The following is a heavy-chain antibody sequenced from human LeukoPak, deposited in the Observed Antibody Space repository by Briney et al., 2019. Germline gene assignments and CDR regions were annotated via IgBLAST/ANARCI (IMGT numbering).Heavy chain of an antibody. J-gene: IGHJ3*02. D-gene: IGHD3-10*01. Sequence: GGSLRLSCAASGSTFSSYWMSWVRQAPGKGLEWVANIKQDGSEKYYVDSVKGRFTISRDNAKNSLYLQMNSLRAEDTAVYYCARIREFAFDIWGQGTMVTVSS. CDR1: GSTFSSYW. CDR3: ARIREFAFDI. CDR2: IKQDGSEK. V-gene: IGHV3-7*01.